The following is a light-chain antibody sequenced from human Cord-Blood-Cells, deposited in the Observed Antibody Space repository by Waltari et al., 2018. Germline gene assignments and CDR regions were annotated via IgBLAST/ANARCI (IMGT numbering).Light chain of an antibody. V-gene: IGLV2-14*01. Sequence: QSALTQPASVSGSPGQSITICCTGTSSDVGGYNYVSWYQQHPGKAPKLMIYDVSKRPSGVSNRFSGSKSGNTASLTISGLQAEDEADYYCSSYTSSSTLEFGGGTKLTVL. J-gene: IGLJ3*02. CDR3: SSYTSSSTLE. CDR1: SSDVGGYNY. CDR2: DVS.